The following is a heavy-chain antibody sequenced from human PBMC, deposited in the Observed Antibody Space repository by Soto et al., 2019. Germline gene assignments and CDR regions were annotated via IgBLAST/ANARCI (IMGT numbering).Heavy chain of an antibody. V-gene: IGHV3-23*01. CDR2: ISGGSTTT. CDR3: AKGGETTITRFDS. CDR1: GFTFRSYA. J-gene: IGHJ4*02. Sequence: GSLRLSCAASGFTFRSYAMNWVRQAPGKWLEWVSVISGGSTTTYYADSVKGRFTISRDNSKNTLYLQMNSLRAEDTAVYYCAKGGETTITRFDSWGLGTLVTVSS. D-gene: IGHD4-4*01.